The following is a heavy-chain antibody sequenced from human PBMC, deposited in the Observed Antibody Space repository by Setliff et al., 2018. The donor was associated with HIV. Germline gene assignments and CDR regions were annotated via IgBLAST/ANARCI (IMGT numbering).Heavy chain of an antibody. Sequence: PGGSLRLSCAASGFTVDSKYMSWVRQAPGKGLEWVSVMYSGGTTYYADSVKGRFTISRHNSKNTLYLQMDSLRSEDTAVYYCATCSGPLDYWGQGTLVTVSS. CDR1: GFTVDSKY. J-gene: IGHJ4*02. CDR2: MYSGGTT. V-gene: IGHV3-53*04. CDR3: ATCSGPLDY. D-gene: IGHD6-19*01.